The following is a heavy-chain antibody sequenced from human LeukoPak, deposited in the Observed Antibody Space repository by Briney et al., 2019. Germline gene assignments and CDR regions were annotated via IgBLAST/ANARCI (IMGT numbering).Heavy chain of an antibody. CDR3: ASRTYDFWSGYMAFDI. CDR2: IYYSGST. J-gene: IGHJ3*02. Sequence: SQTLSLTCTVSGGSISSGGYYWSWIRQHPGKALEWIGYIYYSGSTYYNPSLKSRVTISVDTSKNQFSLKLSSVTAADTAVYYCASRTYDFWSGYMAFDIWGQGTMVTVSS. V-gene: IGHV4-31*03. CDR1: GGSISSGGYY. D-gene: IGHD3-3*01.